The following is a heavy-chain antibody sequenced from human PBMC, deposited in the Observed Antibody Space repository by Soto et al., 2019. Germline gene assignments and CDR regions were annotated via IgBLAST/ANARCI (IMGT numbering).Heavy chain of an antibody. CDR1: GGSISSYY. J-gene: IGHJ5*02. V-gene: IGHV4-4*07. CDR3: ARAGPRYDFWSGYYSSGPHNWFDP. D-gene: IGHD3-3*01. Sequence: SSETLSLTCTVSGGSISSYYWSWIRQPAGKGLEWIGRIYTSGSTNYNPSLKSRVTMSVDTSKNQFSLKLSSVTAADTAVYYCARAGPRYDFWSGYYSSGPHNWFDPWGQGTLVTVSS. CDR2: IYTSGST.